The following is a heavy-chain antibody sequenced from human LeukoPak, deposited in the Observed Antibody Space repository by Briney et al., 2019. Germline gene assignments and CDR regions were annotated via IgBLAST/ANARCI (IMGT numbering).Heavy chain of an antibody. V-gene: IGHV4-59*01. CDR3: AGAPNRHFFDS. CDR2: IYYTGTT. Sequence: SETLSLTCTVSSGSITSYFWSWIRQPPGKGLEYIGHIYYTGTTDYNPSLKSRVTMSIDTSKNQFSLRLISVTASDTAVYFCAGAPNRHFFDSWGQGTLVAVSS. CDR1: SGSITSYF. J-gene: IGHJ4*02.